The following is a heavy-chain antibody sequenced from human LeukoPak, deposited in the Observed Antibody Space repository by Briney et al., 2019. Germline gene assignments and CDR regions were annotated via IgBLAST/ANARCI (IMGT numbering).Heavy chain of an antibody. CDR1: GFTFSRSG. V-gene: IGHV3-30*02. CDR3: AKEVAIPVAVDAFER. CDR2: IGYDGSKI. D-gene: IGHD6-19*01. Sequence: GGSLRLSCAASGFTFSRSGMHWVRQAPGKGLEWVTLIGYDGSKIYYADSVKGRFTISRDNSKNTLYLQMNSLGAEDTAVYYCAKEVAIPVAVDAFERWGQGTLVTVSS. J-gene: IGHJ3*02.